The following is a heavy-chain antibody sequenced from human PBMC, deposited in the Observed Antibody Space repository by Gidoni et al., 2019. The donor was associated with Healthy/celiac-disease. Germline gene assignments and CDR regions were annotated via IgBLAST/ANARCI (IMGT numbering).Heavy chain of an antibody. CDR2: ISGSGGGT. V-gene: IGHV3-23*04. CDR1: GFTFGSSV. Sequence: EVQLVESGGGLVKPGGSLRLSCAASGFTFGSSVMSWVRQTPGKGLEWVSSISGSGGGTYYAGSVKGRFTISRDNSKNTLYLQMNSLRAEATAIYYCAKGMYYFGSWGQGALVTVSS. J-gene: IGHJ4*02. CDR3: AKGMYYFGS. D-gene: IGHD3-10*01.